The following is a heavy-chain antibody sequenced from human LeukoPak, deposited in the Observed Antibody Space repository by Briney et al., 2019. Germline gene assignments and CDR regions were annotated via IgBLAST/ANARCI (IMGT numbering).Heavy chain of an antibody. CDR3: ARGWVYYDSSGLPIMS. Sequence: ASVKVSCKASGYTFTGYYMHWVRQAPGQGLEWMGRINPNSGGTNYAQKFQGRVTMTRDTSISTAYMELSRLRSDDTAVYHCARGWVYYDSSGLPIMSWGQGTLVTVSS. CDR2: INPNSGGT. V-gene: IGHV1-2*06. CDR1: GYTFTGYY. J-gene: IGHJ5*02. D-gene: IGHD3-22*01.